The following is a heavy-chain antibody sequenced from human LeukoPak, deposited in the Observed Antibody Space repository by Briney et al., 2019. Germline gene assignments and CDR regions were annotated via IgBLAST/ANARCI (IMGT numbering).Heavy chain of an antibody. J-gene: IGHJ2*01. CDR2: ISGSGNST. CDR3: VKDSSNWYWYFDL. Sequence: GGSLRLSCAASGFTFSSDWMHWVRQAPGKGLEWVSVISGSGNSTYYADSVKGRFTISRDNSKNTLYLQMNSLRGEDTAVYHCVKDSSNWYWYFDLWGRGTLVTVSS. D-gene: IGHD1-1*01. CDR1: GFTFSSDW. V-gene: IGHV3-23*01.